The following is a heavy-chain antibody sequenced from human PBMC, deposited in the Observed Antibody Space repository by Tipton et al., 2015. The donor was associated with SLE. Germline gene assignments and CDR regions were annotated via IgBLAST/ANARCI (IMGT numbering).Heavy chain of an antibody. CDR3: ARSPVDYWNGYSA. Sequence: SGFTYSGYAMHWVRQAPGKGLEWVAFIRADGSNKDYADSVKGRFTISRDNSKNSLYLQMNGLRAEDTAVYYCARSPVDYWNGYSAWGQGTLVAVPS. CDR1: GFTYSGYA. D-gene: IGHD3-3*01. CDR2: IRADGSNK. J-gene: IGHJ4*02. V-gene: IGHV3-33*01.